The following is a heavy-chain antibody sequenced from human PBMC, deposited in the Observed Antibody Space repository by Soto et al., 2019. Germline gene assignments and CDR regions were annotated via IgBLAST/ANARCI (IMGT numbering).Heavy chain of an antibody. CDR1: GDSVTSGSYY. CDR2: IYYSGST. D-gene: IGHD4-17*01. Sequence: SETLSLTCIVPGDSVTSGSYYWTWLRQPPGKGLEWIGYIYYSGSTNYNPSLKSRVTISVDTSKNQFSLKLSSVTAADTAVYYCARARYGVYYYGMDVWGQGTTVTVSS. V-gene: IGHV4-61*01. J-gene: IGHJ6*02. CDR3: ARARYGVYYYGMDV.